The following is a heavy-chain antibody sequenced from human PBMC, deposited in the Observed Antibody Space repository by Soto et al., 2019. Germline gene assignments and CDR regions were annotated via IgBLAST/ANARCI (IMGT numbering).Heavy chain of an antibody. J-gene: IGHJ3*02. CDR2: IYYSGST. V-gene: IGHV4-31*03. CDR1: GGSISSGGYY. Sequence: LSLTCTVSGGSISSGGYYWSWIRHHPVRGLEWIGYIYYSGSTYYNPSLKSRVTISVDTSKNQFSLKLSSVTAADTAVYYCARGTHGAAAAIGRSFDIWGQGTMVTVS. D-gene: IGHD6-13*01. CDR3: ARGTHGAAAAIGRSFDI.